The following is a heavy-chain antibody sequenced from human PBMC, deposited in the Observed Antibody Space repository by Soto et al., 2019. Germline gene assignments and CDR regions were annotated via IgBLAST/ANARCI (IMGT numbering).Heavy chain of an antibody. CDR3: TREPYSSSWANWFDP. V-gene: IGHV3-49*03. J-gene: IGHJ5*02. CDR1: GFTFGDYA. Sequence: GGSLRLSCTASGFTFGDYAMSWFRQAPGKGLEWVGFIRSKAYGGTTEYAASVKGRFNISRDDSKSIAYLQMNSLKTEDTAVYYCTREPYSSSWANWFDPWGQGTLVTVSS. CDR2: IRSKAYGGTT. D-gene: IGHD6-13*01.